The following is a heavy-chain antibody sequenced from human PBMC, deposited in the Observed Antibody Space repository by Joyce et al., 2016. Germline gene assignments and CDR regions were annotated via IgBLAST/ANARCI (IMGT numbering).Heavy chain of an antibody. J-gene: IGHJ4*02. CDR1: GGSISTSSYY. CDR2: IYNSGST. Sequence: QLHLQESGPGLVKPSETLSLTCFVSGGSISTSSYYWGWIRQPPGKGLEWIGSIYNSGSTYYHPSLRSRGTMSVDTSKNQFSLKLSSVTAADTAMYYCASLQWLEERSFDYWGQGTPVTVST. D-gene: IGHD6-19*01. V-gene: IGHV4-39*01. CDR3: ASLQWLEERSFDY.